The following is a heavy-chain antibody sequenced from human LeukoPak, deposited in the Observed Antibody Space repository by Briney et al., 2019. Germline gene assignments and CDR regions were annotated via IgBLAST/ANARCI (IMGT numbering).Heavy chain of an antibody. V-gene: IGHV5-51*01. CDR3: ARPTYCGGDCYFVYAFDI. CDR1: GYSFTSYW. D-gene: IGHD2-21*02. Sequence: GESLKISCKGSGYSFTSYWIGWVRQMPGKGLEWMGIIYPGDSDTRYSPSFQGQVTISADKSISTAYLQWSSLKASDTAMYYCARPTYCGGDCYFVYAFDIWGQGTMVTVSS. CDR2: IYPGDSDT. J-gene: IGHJ3*02.